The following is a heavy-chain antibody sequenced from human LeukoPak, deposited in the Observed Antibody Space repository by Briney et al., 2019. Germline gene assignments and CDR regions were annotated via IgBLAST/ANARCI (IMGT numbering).Heavy chain of an antibody. Sequence: ASVKVSCKASGYTFTGYYMHWVRQAPGQGLEWMGWINPNSGGTNYAQKFQGRVTMTRDTSISTAYMELSRLRSDDTAVYYCASLDYSNPYNWFDPWGQGTLVTVSS. CDR2: INPNSGGT. CDR3: ASLDYSNPYNWFDP. D-gene: IGHD4-11*01. V-gene: IGHV1-2*02. CDR1: GYTFTGYY. J-gene: IGHJ5*02.